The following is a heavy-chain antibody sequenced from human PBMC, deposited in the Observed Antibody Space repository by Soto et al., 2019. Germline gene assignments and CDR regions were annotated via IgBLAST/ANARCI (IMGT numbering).Heavy chain of an antibody. CDR1: GFTFSSYG. CDR2: ISYDGSNK. CDR3: AKDIVVAGEYYYGMDV. D-gene: IGHD2-15*01. J-gene: IGHJ6*01. V-gene: IGHV3-30*18. Sequence: QVQLVESGGGVVQPGRSLRLSCAASGFTFSSYGMHWVRQAPGKGLEWVAVISYDGSNKYYADSVKGRFTISRDNSKNTLYLQMNSLRAEDTAVYYCAKDIVVAGEYYYGMDVW.